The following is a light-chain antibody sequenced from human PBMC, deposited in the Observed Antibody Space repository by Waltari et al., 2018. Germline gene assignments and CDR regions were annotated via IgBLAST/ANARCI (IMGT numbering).Light chain of an antibody. V-gene: IGLV2-14*01. CDR2: DFS. Sequence: QSALTQPASVSGSPGQSITISCTGTSSAVGFSKYVPWYHQHPGKAPKLIIFDFSWRPSGVSDRFSGSKSGNTASLTISGLQAEDEADYYCNSYTGSSSWVFGGGTKLTVL. CDR3: NSYTGSSSWV. CDR1: SSAVGFSKY. J-gene: IGLJ3*02.